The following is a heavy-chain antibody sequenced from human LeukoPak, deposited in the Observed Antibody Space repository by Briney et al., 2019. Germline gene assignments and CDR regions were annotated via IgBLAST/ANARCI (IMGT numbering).Heavy chain of an antibody. CDR1: GFTFSSYA. D-gene: IGHD3-3*01. J-gene: IGHJ4*02. Sequence: PGGSLRLSCAASGFTFSSYAMGWVRQAPGKGLEWVSAISGSGSRTYYADSVKGRFTISRDNPKNTVYLQMNSLRAEDTAVYYCAKDPGYDFWTRGDYWGQGTLVTVSS. CDR2: ISGSGSRT. CDR3: AKDPGYDFWTRGDY. V-gene: IGHV3-23*01.